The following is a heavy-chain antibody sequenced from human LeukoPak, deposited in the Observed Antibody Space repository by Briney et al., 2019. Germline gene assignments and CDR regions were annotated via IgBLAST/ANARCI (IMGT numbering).Heavy chain of an antibody. D-gene: IGHD4-17*01. CDR1: GGTFSSYA. V-gene: IGHV1-69*01. CDR2: IIPIFGTA. Sequence: SVKASCKASGGTFSSYAISWVRQAPGQGLEWMGGIIPIFGTANYAQKFQGRVTITADESTSTAYMELSGLRSEDTALYYCARSAYGDYRIMNWFDPWGQGTLVTVSS. J-gene: IGHJ5*02. CDR3: ARSAYGDYRIMNWFDP.